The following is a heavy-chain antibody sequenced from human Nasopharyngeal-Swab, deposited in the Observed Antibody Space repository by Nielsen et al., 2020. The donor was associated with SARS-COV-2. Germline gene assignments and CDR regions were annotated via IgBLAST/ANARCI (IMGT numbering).Heavy chain of an antibody. CDR3: ARDQGLRYYYDSSGCLDY. CDR1: GFTVSSNY. V-gene: IGHV3-53*01. J-gene: IGHJ4*02. CDR2: IYSGGST. Sequence: GGSLRLSCAASGFTVSSNYMSWVRQAPGKGLEWVSVIYSGGSTYYADSVKGRFTISRDNSKNTLYLQMNSLRDEDTAVYYCARDQGLRYYYDSSGCLDYWGQGTLVTVSS. D-gene: IGHD3-22*01.